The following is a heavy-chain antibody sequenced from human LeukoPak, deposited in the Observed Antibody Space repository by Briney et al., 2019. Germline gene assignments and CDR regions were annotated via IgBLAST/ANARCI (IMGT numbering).Heavy chain of an antibody. Sequence: KASETLSLTCTVSGGSISSYYWSWIRQPPGKGLEWIGYIYYSGSTNYNPSLKSRVTISVDTSKNQFSLKLSSVTAADTAVYYCARGASRELLRLDYWGQGTLVTVSS. CDR1: GGSISSYY. V-gene: IGHV4-59*01. D-gene: IGHD1-26*01. J-gene: IGHJ4*02. CDR3: ARGASRELLRLDY. CDR2: IYYSGST.